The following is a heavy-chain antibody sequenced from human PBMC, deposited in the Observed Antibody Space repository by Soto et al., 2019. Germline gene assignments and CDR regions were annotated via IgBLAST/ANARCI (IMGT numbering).Heavy chain of an antibody. CDR3: ASYSGSLYPPYYCDY. V-gene: IGHV4-38-2*01. Sequence: SETLTLTCAVSGSPISGSYYWGWIRQPPGKGLEWIGTIHHSGATYYNPSLKSRVTISVDASKNQFSLKTFVTAADTAVYYCASYSGSLYPPYYCDYWGQGTLVTVSS. CDR1: GSPISGSYY. CDR2: IHHSGAT. J-gene: IGHJ4*02. D-gene: IGHD1-26*01.